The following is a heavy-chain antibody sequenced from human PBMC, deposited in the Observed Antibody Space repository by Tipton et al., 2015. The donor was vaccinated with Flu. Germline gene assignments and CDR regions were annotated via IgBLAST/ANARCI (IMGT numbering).Heavy chain of an antibody. Sequence: LRLSCTVSGGSISSSSYYWGWIRQPPGKGLEWIGCIYYSGSTYYNPSLKSRDTISVDPSKNQFSLKLSYVTAADTAVYYCARQEGSWLIDYWGQGSLVTVSS. CDR3: ARQEGSWLIDY. V-gene: IGHV4-39*01. D-gene: IGHD6-13*01. CDR1: GGSISSSSYY. J-gene: IGHJ4*02. CDR2: IYYSGST.